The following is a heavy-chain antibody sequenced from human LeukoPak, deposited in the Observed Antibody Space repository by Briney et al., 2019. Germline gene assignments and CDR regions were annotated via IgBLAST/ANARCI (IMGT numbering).Heavy chain of an antibody. CDR1: GGTFSSYA. V-gene: IGHV1-18*01. D-gene: IGHD1-1*01. Sequence: GASVKVSCKASGGTFSSYAISWVRQAPGQGLEWMGWITTYNGYTNYAQKLQGRVTMTTDTSTSTAYMELRSLRSDDTAVYYCARGVFWNDGYFDYWGQGTLVTVSS. J-gene: IGHJ4*02. CDR3: ARGVFWNDGYFDY. CDR2: ITTYNGYT.